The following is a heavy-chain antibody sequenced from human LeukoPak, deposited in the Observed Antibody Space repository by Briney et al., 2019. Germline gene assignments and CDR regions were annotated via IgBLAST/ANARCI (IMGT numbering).Heavy chain of an antibody. Sequence: SVKVSCKASGGTFISYAISWVRQAPGQGLEWMGGIIPIFGTANYAQKFQGRVTITADESTSTAYMELSSLRSEDTAVYYCARTYYDFWSGYLEMNWFDPWGQGTLVTVSS. D-gene: IGHD3-3*01. J-gene: IGHJ5*02. V-gene: IGHV1-69*13. CDR1: GGTFISYA. CDR2: IIPIFGTA. CDR3: ARTYYDFWSGYLEMNWFDP.